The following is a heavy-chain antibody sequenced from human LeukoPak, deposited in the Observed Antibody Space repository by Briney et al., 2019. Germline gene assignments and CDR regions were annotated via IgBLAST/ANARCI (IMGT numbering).Heavy chain of an antibody. J-gene: IGHJ3*02. CDR2: INHSGST. Sequence: SETLSLTCAVYGGSFSGYYWSWIRQPPGKGLEWIGEINHSGSTNYNPSLKSRVTISVDTSKNQFSLKLSSVTAADTAAYYCARVVRELRPIVHDAFDIWGQGTMVTVSS. D-gene: IGHD1-26*01. V-gene: IGHV4-34*01. CDR3: ARVVRELRPIVHDAFDI. CDR1: GGSFSGYY.